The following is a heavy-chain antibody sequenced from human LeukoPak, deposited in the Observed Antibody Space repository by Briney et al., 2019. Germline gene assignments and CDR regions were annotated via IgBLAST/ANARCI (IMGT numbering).Heavy chain of an antibody. Sequence: GASVKVSCKASGGTFSSYAISWVRQAPGQGLEWMGWINPNSGGTNYAQKFQGRVTMTRDTSISTAYMELSRLRSDDTAVYYCARAGRGDAFDIWGQGTMVTVSS. CDR2: INPNSGGT. CDR1: GGTFSSYA. J-gene: IGHJ3*02. CDR3: ARAGRGDAFDI. D-gene: IGHD3-16*01. V-gene: IGHV1-2*02.